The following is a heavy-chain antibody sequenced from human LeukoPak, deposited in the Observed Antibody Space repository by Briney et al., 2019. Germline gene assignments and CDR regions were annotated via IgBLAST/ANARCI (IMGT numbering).Heavy chain of an antibody. CDR3: VRSFPRYIPVAGTGGGS. D-gene: IGHD6-19*01. J-gene: IGHJ5*02. CDR2: IVVGSGVT. V-gene: IGHV1-58*01. Sequence: GGSVKVSCKASGFTFSTSAVQWVRQARGQRLEWIGWIVVGSGVTDYAQKFQERVTITRDMATSTAYMELSSLRSEDTALYYCVRSFPRYIPVAGTGGGSWGQGTLVTVSP. CDR1: GFTFSTSA.